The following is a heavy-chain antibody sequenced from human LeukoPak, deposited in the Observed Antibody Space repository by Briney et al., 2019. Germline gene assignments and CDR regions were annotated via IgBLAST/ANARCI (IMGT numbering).Heavy chain of an antibody. CDR1: GYTFTSYA. D-gene: IGHD6-13*01. CDR2: INAGNGNT. J-gene: IGHJ4*02. CDR3: ARDLFIATSGEGPGY. Sequence: GASVKVSCKASGYTFTSYAMHWVRQAPGQRLEWMGWINAGNGNTKYSQKFQGRVTITRDTSASTAYMELSSLRSEDTAVYYCARDLFIATSGEGPGYWGQGTLVTVSS. V-gene: IGHV1-3*01.